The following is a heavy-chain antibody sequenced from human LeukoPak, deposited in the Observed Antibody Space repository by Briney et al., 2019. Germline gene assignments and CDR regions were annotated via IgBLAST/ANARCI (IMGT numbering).Heavy chain of an antibody. Sequence: PSETLSLTCTVSGGSISSYYWSWVRQPPGKGLEWIGYIYYSGSTNYNPSLKSRVTISVDTSKNQFSLKLSSVTAADTAVYYCARHAVAGTVDYWGQGTLVTVSS. CDR2: IYYSGST. J-gene: IGHJ4*02. D-gene: IGHD6-19*01. CDR3: ARHAVAGTVDY. V-gene: IGHV4-59*08. CDR1: GGSISSYY.